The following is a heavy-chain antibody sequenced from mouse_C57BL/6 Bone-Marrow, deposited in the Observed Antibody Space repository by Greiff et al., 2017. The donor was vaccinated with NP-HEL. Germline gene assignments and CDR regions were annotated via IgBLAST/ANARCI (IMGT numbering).Heavy chain of an antibody. CDR2: IDPENGDT. CDR1: GFNIKDDY. V-gene: IGHV14-4*01. Sequence: EVKLMESGAELVRPGASVKLSCTASGFNIKDDYMHWVKQRPEQGLEWIGWIDPENGDTEYASKFQGKATITADTSSNTAYLQLSSLTSEDTAVYYCTNGNYDAMDYWGQGTSVTVSS. CDR3: TNGNYDAMDY. D-gene: IGHD2-1*01. J-gene: IGHJ4*01.